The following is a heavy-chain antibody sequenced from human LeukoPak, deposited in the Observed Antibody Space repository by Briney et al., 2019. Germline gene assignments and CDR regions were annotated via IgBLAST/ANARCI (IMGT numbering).Heavy chain of an antibody. Sequence: GGSLRLSCAASGFTFSSYSMNLVRQAPGKGLERVSYISSSSSTIYYADSVKGRFTISRDNAKNSLYLQMNSLRDEDTAVYYCASLHLGELSSNDYWGQGTLVTVSS. CDR3: ASLHLGELSSNDY. CDR1: GFTFSSYS. V-gene: IGHV3-48*02. D-gene: IGHD3-16*02. CDR2: ISSSSSTI. J-gene: IGHJ4*02.